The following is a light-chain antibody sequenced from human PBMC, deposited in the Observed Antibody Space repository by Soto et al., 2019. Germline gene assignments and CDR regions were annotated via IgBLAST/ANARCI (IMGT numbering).Light chain of an antibody. V-gene: IGKV1-39*01. Sequence: DIQMTQSPSSLSASVGDRVTITCRASQSISSYLSWYQQKPGKAPKLPIFAASSLQSGVPSRFSGSGSGTEFTLSISSLQPEDFATYYCQQSYSTPWTFGQGTKVEIK. J-gene: IGKJ1*01. CDR3: QQSYSTPWT. CDR1: QSISSY. CDR2: AAS.